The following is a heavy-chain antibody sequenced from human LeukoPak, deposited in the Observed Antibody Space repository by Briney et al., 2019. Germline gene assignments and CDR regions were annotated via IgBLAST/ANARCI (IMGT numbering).Heavy chain of an antibody. CDR1: GFTFSTYA. CDR3: AKDMTPNGVYNFFDS. CDR2: MRYDGGNK. V-gene: IGHV3-30*09. D-gene: IGHD2-8*01. Sequence: GRSLTLSCAASGFTFSTYAIHWFRQAPGKGLEWVAFMRYDGGNKYHADSVRGRFAISRDNSKNTLYLQMNSLRVEDTAIYYCAKDMTPNGVYNFFDSWGQGSLVTVTS. J-gene: IGHJ5*01.